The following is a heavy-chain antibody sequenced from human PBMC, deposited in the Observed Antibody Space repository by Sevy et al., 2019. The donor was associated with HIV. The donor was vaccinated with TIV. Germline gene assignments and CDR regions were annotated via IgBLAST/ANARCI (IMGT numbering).Heavy chain of an antibody. J-gene: IGHJ4*02. D-gene: IGHD1-26*01. Sequence: GGSLRLSCAASGFTFSSYSMNWVRQAPGKGLEWVSAISGSSNYIYYAESVKGRFIISRDNVKNTLYLQMNSPRADDTAVYYCARGPPDGSYDYFDYWGQGTLVTVSS. V-gene: IGHV3-21*06. CDR1: GFTFSSYS. CDR2: ISGSSNYI. CDR3: ARGPPDGSYDYFDY.